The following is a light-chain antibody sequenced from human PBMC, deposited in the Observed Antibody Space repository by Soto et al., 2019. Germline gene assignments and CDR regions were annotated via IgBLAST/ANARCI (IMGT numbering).Light chain of an antibody. Sequence: QSVLTQPPSASGTPGQRVTISCSGSGSNIGTNTDNWYQQLPGTAPKLLIYRTDQRPAGIPDRFSGSKSGTSASLDISGLQSDDEADYYCTAWDGSLDGRVFGGGTQLTVL. CDR2: RTD. J-gene: IGLJ3*02. CDR1: GSNIGTNT. CDR3: TAWDGSLDGRV. V-gene: IGLV1-44*01.